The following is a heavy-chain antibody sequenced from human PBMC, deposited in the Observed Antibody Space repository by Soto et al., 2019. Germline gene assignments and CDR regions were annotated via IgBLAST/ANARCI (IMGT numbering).Heavy chain of an antibody. V-gene: IGHV3-23*01. D-gene: IGHD4-17*01. CDR3: AKFSLTTAHFDY. CDR2: ISGSGGNT. CDR1: GFTFSGYA. Sequence: LRLSCAASGFTFSGYAMSWVRQAPGKGLEWVSAISGSGGNTYHADSVKGRFTISRDNSKNTLYLQMNSLRAEDTAVYYCAKFSLTTAHFDYWGPGTLVTVSS. J-gene: IGHJ4*02.